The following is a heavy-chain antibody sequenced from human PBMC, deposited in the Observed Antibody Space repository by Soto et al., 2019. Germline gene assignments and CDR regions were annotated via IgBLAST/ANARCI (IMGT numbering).Heavy chain of an antibody. CDR2: ITPYNRNT. CDR1: GYTFTSHR. CDR3: ARDAGLPSNGMDV. J-gene: IGHJ6*02. V-gene: IGHV1-18*01. D-gene: IGHD6-6*01. Sequence: QVQLVQSGAEVKKPGASVKVSCKTSGYTFTSHRITWVRQAPGQGLEWMGWITPYNRNTNYAQKFQGRVTMTTDTSANTAYMELRRLRSDDTAMYYCARDAGLPSNGMDVWGQGTAVTVSS.